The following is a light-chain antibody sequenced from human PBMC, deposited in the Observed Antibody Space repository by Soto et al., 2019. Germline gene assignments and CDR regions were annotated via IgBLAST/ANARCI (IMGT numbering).Light chain of an antibody. J-gene: IGLJ2*01. CDR2: DVS. CDR3: SSYTTSSTVV. V-gene: IGLV2-14*01. Sequence: QSALTQPASVSGSPGQSITISCTGTSNDVGTYNFVSWYQQHPGKTPKLMIYDVSYRPSGLSNRFSGSKSGNTASLPISGLQAEDEADYYCSSYTTSSTVVFGGGAQL. CDR1: SNDVGTYNF.